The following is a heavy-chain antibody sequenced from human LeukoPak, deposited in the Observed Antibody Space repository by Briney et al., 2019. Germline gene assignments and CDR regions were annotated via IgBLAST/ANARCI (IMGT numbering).Heavy chain of an antibody. CDR3: ARYRGGGDYDF. Sequence: RGSLRLSCAVSGFTFSSYWMTWVRQAPGKGLEWVATIKQDGNVTYYLDSVNGRFTISRDNAKNSLYLQMNSLRAEDTAVYFCARYRGGGDYDFWGQGTLVTVSS. D-gene: IGHD4-17*01. CDR2: IKQDGNVT. V-gene: IGHV3-7*04. J-gene: IGHJ4*02. CDR1: GFTFSSYW.